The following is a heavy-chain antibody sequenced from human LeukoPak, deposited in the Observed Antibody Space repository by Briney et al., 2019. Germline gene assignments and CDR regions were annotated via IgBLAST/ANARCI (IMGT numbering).Heavy chain of an antibody. CDR3: ARSVWAGIVDY. D-gene: IGHD6-19*01. CDR1: GYTFTDYY. J-gene: IGHJ4*02. V-gene: IGHV1-2*02. CDR2: INPNSGGT. Sequence: ASVKVSCKASGYTFTDYYINWVRQAPGQGLEWMGWINPNSGGTNYAQKFQGRVTMTRDTSISTAYMELSRLRSDDTAVYYCARSVWAGIVDYWGQGTLVTVSS.